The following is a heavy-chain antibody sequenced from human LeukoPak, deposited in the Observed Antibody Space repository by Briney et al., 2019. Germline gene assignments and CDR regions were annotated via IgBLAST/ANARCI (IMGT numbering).Heavy chain of an antibody. D-gene: IGHD6-6*01. CDR3: ASSSAYYYYMDV. Sequence: ASVKVSCKASGYTFTSYYMHWVRQAPGQGLEWMGIINPSGGRTSYAQKFQGRVTMTRDTSTSTVYMELSSLRSEDTAVYYCASSSAYYYYMDVWGKGTTVTVSS. J-gene: IGHJ6*03. CDR1: GYTFTSYY. V-gene: IGHV1-46*03. CDR2: INPSGGRT.